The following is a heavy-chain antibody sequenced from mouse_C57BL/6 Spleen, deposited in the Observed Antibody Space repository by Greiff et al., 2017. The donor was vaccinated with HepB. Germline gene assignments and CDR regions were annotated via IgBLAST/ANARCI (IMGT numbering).Heavy chain of an antibody. V-gene: IGHV1-66*01. Sequence: VKLQESGPELVKPGASVKISCKASGYSFTSYYIHWVKQRPGQGLEWIGWIYPGSGNTKYNEKFKGKATLTADTSSSTAYMQLSSLTSEDSAVYYCARSPPEATDDYWGQGTTLTVSS. CDR1: GYSFTSYY. D-gene: IGHD1-1*01. CDR2: IYPGSGNT. J-gene: IGHJ2*01. CDR3: ARSPPEATDDY.